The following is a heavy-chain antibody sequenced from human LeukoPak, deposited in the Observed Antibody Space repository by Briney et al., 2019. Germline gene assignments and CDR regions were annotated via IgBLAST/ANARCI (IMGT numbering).Heavy chain of an antibody. D-gene: IGHD3-10*01. J-gene: IGHJ5*02. CDR2: IYTSGST. V-gene: IGHV4-59*10. CDR1: GGSFSGYY. Sequence: PSETLSLTCAVYGGSFSGYYWSWIRQPAGKGLEWIGRIYTSGSTNYNPSLKSRVTMSVDTSKNQFSLKLSSVTAADTAVYYCARVVYSYGSGYWRGSWFDPWGQGTLVTVSS. CDR3: ARVVYSYGSGYWRGSWFDP.